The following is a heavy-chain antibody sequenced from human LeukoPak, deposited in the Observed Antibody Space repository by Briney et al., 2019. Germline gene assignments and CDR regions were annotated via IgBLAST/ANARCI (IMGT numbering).Heavy chain of an antibody. Sequence: TGGSLTLSCAASGFTFSNYAMSWVRPAPGKGLEWVSAISGSGGSSYYADSVKGRFTTSRDNSKNTLYLQMNSLRVEDTAVYYCARGLYSSSPWGQGTLVTVSS. CDR2: ISGSGGSS. CDR3: ARGLYSSSP. J-gene: IGHJ4*02. V-gene: IGHV3-23*01. D-gene: IGHD6-6*01. CDR1: GFTFSNYA.